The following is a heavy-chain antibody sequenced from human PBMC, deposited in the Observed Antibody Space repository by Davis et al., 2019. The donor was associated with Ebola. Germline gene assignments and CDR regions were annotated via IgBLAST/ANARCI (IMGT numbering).Heavy chain of an antibody. CDR3: ARGGAATTVTTIHYYYYMDV. CDR1: GGTFSSYA. CDR2: IIPIFSTA. D-gene: IGHD4-17*01. Sequence: SVKVSCKASGGTFSSYAISWVRQAPGQGLEWMGGIIPIFSTANYAQKFQGRVTITADESTSTAYMELSSLRSEDTAVYYCARGGAATTVTTIHYYYYMDVWGKGTTVTVSS. J-gene: IGHJ6*03. V-gene: IGHV1-69*13.